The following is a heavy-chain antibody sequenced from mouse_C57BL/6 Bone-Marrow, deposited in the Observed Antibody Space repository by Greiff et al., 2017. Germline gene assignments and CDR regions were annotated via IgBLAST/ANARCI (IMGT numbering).Heavy chain of an antibody. CDR2: IDPENGDT. CDR1: GFNIKDYY. Sequence: VQLKQSGAELVRPGASVKLSCTASGFNIKDYYMHWVKQRPEQGLEWIGWIDPENGDTEYASKFQGKATITADTSSNTAYLQLSSLTSEDTAVYYCTTGAWFAYWGQGTLVTVSA. CDR3: TTGAWFAY. V-gene: IGHV14-4*01. J-gene: IGHJ3*01.